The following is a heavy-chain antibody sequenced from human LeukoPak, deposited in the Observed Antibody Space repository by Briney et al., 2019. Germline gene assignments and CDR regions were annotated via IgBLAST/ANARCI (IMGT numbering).Heavy chain of an antibody. V-gene: IGHV3-48*03. CDR3: ARGYGDYRRYYYYGMDV. Sequence: GGSLRLSYAASGFTFSSYEMNWVRQAPGKGLEWVSYISSSGSTIYYADSVKGRFTISRDNAKNSLYLQMNSLRAEDTAVYYCARGYGDYRRYYYYGMDVWGKGTTVTVSS. D-gene: IGHD4-17*01. CDR1: GFTFSSYE. J-gene: IGHJ6*04. CDR2: ISSSGSTI.